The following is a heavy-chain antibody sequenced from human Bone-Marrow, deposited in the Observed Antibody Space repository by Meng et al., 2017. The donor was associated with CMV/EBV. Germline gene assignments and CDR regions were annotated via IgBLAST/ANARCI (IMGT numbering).Heavy chain of an antibody. CDR3: ARHYYGSGSYYTYYYYYGMNV. CDR2: ISSSSSYI. V-gene: IGHV3-21*01. CDR1: GFTFSSYS. Sequence: GESLKISCAASGFTFSSYSMNWVRQAPGKGLEWVSSISSSSSYIYYADSVKGRFTISRDNAKNSLYLQMNSLRAEDTAVYYCARHYYGSGSYYTYYYYYGMNVWAQGTSATFPS. J-gene: IGHJ6*02. D-gene: IGHD3-10*01.